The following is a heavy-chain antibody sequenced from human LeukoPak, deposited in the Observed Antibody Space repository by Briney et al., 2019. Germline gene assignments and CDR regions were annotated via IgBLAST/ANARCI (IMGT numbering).Heavy chain of an antibody. V-gene: IGHV3-21*01. Sequence: GGSLRLSCAASGFTFSSYSMNWVRQAPGKGLEWVSSISSSSSYIYYADSVKGRFTISRDNAKNSLYLQMNSLRAEDTAVYYCARDLLRYFDWSHDYWGQGTLVTVSS. CDR1: GFTFSSYS. CDR3: ARDLLRYFDWSHDY. D-gene: IGHD3-9*01. J-gene: IGHJ4*02. CDR2: ISSSSSYI.